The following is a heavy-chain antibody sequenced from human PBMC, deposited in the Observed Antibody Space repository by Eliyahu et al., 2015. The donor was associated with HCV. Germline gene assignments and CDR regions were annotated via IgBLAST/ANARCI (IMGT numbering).Heavy chain of an antibody. V-gene: IGHV4-59*02. CDR1: GGSVXSYY. CDR2: IHYSGST. Sequence: QVQLQESGPGLVKPSETLSLTCXVSGGSVXSYYWSWIRQPPGKGLEWIGYIHYSGSTNYNPSLKSRVTISVDTSKNXLSLKLTSVTAADTAVYYCASGGGGIAVAGTGGWFDPWGQGTLVTVSS. D-gene: IGHD6-19*01. J-gene: IGHJ5*02. CDR3: ASGGGGIAVAGTGGWFDP.